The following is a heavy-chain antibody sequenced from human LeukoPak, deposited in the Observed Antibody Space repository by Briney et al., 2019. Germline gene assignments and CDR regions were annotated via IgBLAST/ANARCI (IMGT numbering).Heavy chain of an antibody. Sequence: GGSLRLSCAASGFTFSSYAMSWVRQAPGKGLEWVSAISGSGGSTYYADSVKGRFTISRDNSKNTLYLQMNSLRAEDTAVYYCAKDQMGIAAAGYYFDYWGQGTLVTVSS. V-gene: IGHV3-23*01. CDR3: AKDQMGIAAAGYYFDY. CDR1: GFTFSSYA. D-gene: IGHD6-13*01. J-gene: IGHJ4*02. CDR2: ISGSGGST.